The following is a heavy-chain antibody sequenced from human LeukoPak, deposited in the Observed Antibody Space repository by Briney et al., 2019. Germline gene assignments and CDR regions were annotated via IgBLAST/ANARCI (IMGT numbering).Heavy chain of an antibody. J-gene: IGHJ3*01. CDR2: ISSNGIYT. V-gene: IGHV3-64*01. Sequence: GGSLRLSCAASGFTFSDYGMYWVRQAPGKGLEHVSGISSNGIYTYYTYSVKGRFTISRDNSKNTLYLQMGSLRAEDMAVYYCARGPTVITFNAFDVWGQGTMVTVSS. CDR1: GFTFSDYG. D-gene: IGHD4-17*01. CDR3: ARGPTVITFNAFDV.